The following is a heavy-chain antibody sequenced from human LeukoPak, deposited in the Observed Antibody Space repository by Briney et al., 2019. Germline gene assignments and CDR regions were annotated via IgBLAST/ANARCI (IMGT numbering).Heavy chain of an antibody. CDR2: IYHSGST. Sequence: SGTLSLTCAVSGGSISSSNWWSWVRQPPGKGLEWIGEIYHSGSTNYNPSLKSRVTISVDKSKNKFSLKLSSVTAADTAVYYCARGRIAAAGTVPFDPWGQGTLVTVSS. D-gene: IGHD6-13*01. CDR3: ARGRIAAAGTVPFDP. CDR1: GGSISSSNW. V-gene: IGHV4-4*02. J-gene: IGHJ5*02.